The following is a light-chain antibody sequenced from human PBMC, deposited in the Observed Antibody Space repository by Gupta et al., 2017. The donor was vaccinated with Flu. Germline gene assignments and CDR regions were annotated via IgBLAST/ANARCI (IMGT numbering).Light chain of an antibody. Sequence: EIVLTQSLSTLSLSPGERATLSCRASQSVSSYLAWYQQKPGQAPRLLIYDASNRATGIPARFSGSGSGTDFTLTIRSLEPEDFAVDYCQQRSNWPPRNTFGQGTRLEIK. CDR2: DAS. J-gene: IGKJ5*01. CDR3: QQRSNWPPRNT. CDR1: QSVSSY. V-gene: IGKV3-11*01.